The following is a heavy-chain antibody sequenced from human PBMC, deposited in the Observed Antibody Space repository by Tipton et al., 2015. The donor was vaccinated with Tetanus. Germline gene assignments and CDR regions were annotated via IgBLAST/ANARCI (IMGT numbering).Heavy chain of an antibody. V-gene: IGHV4-61*03. CDR1: GASLRSGDYN. CDR2: ISDSGLT. J-gene: IGHJ4*02. D-gene: IGHD3-3*01. Sequence: GLVKPSETLSLTCSVSGASLRSGDYNWSWIRQPPGKGLEWLAYISDSGLTNSNYFLKSRITISRDTSRNHFSLNLASVTAADTAVYFCARANFDFPKKGPSDSWGQGIPVIVSA. CDR3: ARANFDFPKKGPSDS.